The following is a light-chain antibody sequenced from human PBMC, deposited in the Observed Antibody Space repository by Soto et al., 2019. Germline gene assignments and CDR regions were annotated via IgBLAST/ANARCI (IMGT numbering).Light chain of an antibody. V-gene: IGKV3-20*01. Sequence: ENVLTQSPGTLSLSPGERVTLSCRASQSVSSSYLAWYQQKPGQAPRLLIYDASSRATGIPDRFSGSGSGADFTLTISSLEPEDFAVYFCQQYGSSPRTFGQGTKVDIK. CDR1: QSVSSSY. CDR2: DAS. CDR3: QQYGSSPRT. J-gene: IGKJ1*01.